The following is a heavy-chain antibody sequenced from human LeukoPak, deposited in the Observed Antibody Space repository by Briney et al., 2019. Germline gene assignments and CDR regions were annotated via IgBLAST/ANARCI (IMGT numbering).Heavy chain of an antibody. V-gene: IGHV3-21*01. Sequence: GGSLRLSCAASGFTFISYSMNWVRQAPGKGLEWVSSISSSSSYIYYADSVKGRFTISRDNAKNSLYLQMNSLRAEDTAVYYCARDLELRFDYWGQGTLVTVSS. CDR3: ARDLELRFDY. CDR2: ISSSSSYI. J-gene: IGHJ4*02. CDR1: GFTFISYS. D-gene: IGHD1-7*01.